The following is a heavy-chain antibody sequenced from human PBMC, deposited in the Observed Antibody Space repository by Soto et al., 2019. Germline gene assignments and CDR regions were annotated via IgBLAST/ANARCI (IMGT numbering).Heavy chain of an antibody. Sequence: QVQLVESGGGVVQPGRSLRLSCAASGFTFSSYAMHWVRQAPGKGLEWVAVISYDGNDESYTDSVKGRFTISRETSKNTLYLQMNSLRPEDTAVYYCAKDRTSNFWSAYFDSWGQGTLIAVSS. D-gene: IGHD3-3*01. CDR1: GFTFSSYA. J-gene: IGHJ4*02. CDR3: AKDRTSNFWSAYFDS. CDR2: ISYDGNDE. V-gene: IGHV3-30-3*01.